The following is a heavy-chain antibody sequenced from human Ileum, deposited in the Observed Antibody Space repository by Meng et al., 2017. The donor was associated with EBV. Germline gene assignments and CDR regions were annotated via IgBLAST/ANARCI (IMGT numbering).Heavy chain of an antibody. V-gene: IGHV7-4-1*01. CDR2: INTETGNP. Sequence: VQRVQSGSELRKPGASVKISFQAFGYPFTTYSMHWVRQAPGQGLEWMGWINTETGNPTYAQGFTGHFVFSLDTSVSTAYLQINLKAEDTAVYYCARGSGTYYHTGQYHFDFWGQGTLVTVSS. CDR1: GYPFTTYS. J-gene: IGHJ4*02. CDR3: ARGSGTYYHTGQYHFDF. D-gene: IGHD3-10*01.